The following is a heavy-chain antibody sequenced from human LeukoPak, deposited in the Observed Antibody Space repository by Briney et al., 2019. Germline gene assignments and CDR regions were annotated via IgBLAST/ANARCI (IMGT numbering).Heavy chain of an antibody. Sequence: GGSLRLSSAASGFTFSSYSMNWVRQAPGKGLEWVSSFSSGASTDYADSVKGRFTISRDNPKNTVYLQMNSLRAEDTAVYYCAKQRVSNGYYYFDYWGQGTLVTVSS. J-gene: IGHJ4*02. CDR2: FSSGAST. D-gene: IGHD3-22*01. CDR3: AKQRVSNGYYYFDY. CDR1: GFTFSSYS. V-gene: IGHV3-23*01.